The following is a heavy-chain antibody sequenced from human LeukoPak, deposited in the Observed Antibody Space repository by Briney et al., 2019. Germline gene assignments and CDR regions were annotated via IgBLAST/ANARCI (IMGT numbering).Heavy chain of an antibody. CDR2: IYYSGST. CDR1: GGSISSYY. V-gene: IGHV4-59*01. CDR3: ARAGLRGVGWFDP. D-gene: IGHD3-10*01. Sequence: SGTLSLTCTVSGGSISSYYWSWIRQPPGKGQEWIGYIYYSGSTNYNPSLKSRVTISVDTSKNQFSLKLSSVTAADTAVYYCARAGLRGVGWFDPWGQGTLVTVSS. J-gene: IGHJ5*02.